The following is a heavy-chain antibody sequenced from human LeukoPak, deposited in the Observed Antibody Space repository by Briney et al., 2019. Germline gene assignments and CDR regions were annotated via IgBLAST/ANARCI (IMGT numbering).Heavy chain of an antibody. V-gene: IGHV1-58*01. CDR2: IVVGSGST. J-gene: IGHJ4*02. Sequence: SVKVSCKASGFTFTNSALHWVRQARGQPLEWIGRIVVGSGSTNYAQKFQGRVTITRDVSTSTAYMELNRLRYEDTAIYYCGAGIVGDRGWWGQGTLVTVSS. CDR3: GAGIVGDRGW. D-gene: IGHD1-26*01. CDR1: GFTFTNSA.